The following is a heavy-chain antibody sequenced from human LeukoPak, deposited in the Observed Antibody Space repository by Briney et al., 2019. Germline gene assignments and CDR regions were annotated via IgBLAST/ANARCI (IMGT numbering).Heavy chain of an antibody. CDR2: INPSGGST. V-gene: IGHV1-46*01. J-gene: IGHJ5*02. D-gene: IGHD3-10*01. CDR3: ARESSVRIWFGALRSDWFDP. CDR1: GYTFTSYY. Sequence: ASVKVSCKASGYTFTSYYMHWVRQAPGQGLEWMGIINPSGGSTSYAQKFQGRVTMTRDTSTSTVYMELSSLRSEDTAVYYCARESSVRIWFGALRSDWFDPWGQGTLVTVSS.